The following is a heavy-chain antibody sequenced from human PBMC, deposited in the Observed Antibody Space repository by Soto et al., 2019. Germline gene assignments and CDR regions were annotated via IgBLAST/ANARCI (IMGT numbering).Heavy chain of an antibody. J-gene: IGHJ4*02. CDR3: AREGAVAATRGGFDY. CDR1: GFTFSSYS. CDR2: ISSSSSYI. Sequence: GGSLRLSCAASGFTFSSYSMNWVRQAPGKGLEWVSSISSSSSYIYYADSVKGRFTISRDNAKNSLYLQMNSLRAEDTAVYYCAREGAVAATRGGFDYWGQGTLVTVSS. D-gene: IGHD6-19*01. V-gene: IGHV3-21*01.